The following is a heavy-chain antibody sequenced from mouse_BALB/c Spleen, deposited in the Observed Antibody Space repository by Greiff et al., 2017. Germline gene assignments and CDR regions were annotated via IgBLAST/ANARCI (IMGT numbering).Heavy chain of an antibody. J-gene: IGHJ3*01. Sequence: EVQGVESGGGLVKPGGSLKLSCAASGFTFSDYYMYWVRQTPEKRLEWVATISDGGSYTYYPDSVKGRFTISRDNAKNNLYLQMSSLKSEDTAMYYCARGRAHYYGSSEGFAYWGQGTLVTVSA. CDR2: ISDGGSYT. V-gene: IGHV5-4*02. D-gene: IGHD1-1*01. CDR1: GFTFSDYY. CDR3: ARGRAHYYGSSEGFAY.